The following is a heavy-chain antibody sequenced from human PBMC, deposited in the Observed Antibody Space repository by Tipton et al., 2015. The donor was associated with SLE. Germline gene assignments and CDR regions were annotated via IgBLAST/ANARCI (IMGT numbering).Heavy chain of an antibody. CDR1: GFNVGTNY. CDR3: ARFLTYYGTGNAFDI. J-gene: IGHJ3*02. D-gene: IGHD3-10*01. V-gene: IGHV3-66*01. CDR2: VFSNGNT. Sequence: LSLTCAASGFNVGTNYMTWVRQAPGKGLEWVSIVFSNGNTYYADSVKGRFTISRDNSKNTLYLQMNSLTAEDTAVYHCARFLTYYGTGNAFDIWGQGTMVTVSS.